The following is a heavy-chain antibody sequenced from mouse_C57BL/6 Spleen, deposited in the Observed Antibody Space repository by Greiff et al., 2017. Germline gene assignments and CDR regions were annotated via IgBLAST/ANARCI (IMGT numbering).Heavy chain of an antibody. CDR1: GYTFTDYE. V-gene: IGHV1-15*01. CDR3: TMWPFAY. Sequence: VQLQQSGAELVRPGASVPLSCKASGYTFTDYEMHWVKQTPVHGLEWIGAIDPETGGTAYNQKFKGKAILTADKSSSTAYMELRSLTSEDSAVYYCTMWPFAYWGQGTLVTVSA. J-gene: IGHJ3*01. CDR2: IDPETGGT.